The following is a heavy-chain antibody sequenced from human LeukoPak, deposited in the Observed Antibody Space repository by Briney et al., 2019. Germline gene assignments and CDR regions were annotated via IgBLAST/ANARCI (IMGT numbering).Heavy chain of an antibody. CDR3: ARDRPERSTSYYYYYMDV. J-gene: IGHJ6*03. CDR2: IYTSGST. V-gene: IGHV4-4*07. D-gene: IGHD2-2*01. Sequence: SETLSLTCTVSGGSISSYYWSWIRQPAGKGLEWIGRIYTSGSTNYNPSLKSRVTMSVDTSKNQFSLKLSPVTAADTAVYYCARDRPERSTSYYYYYMDVWGKGTTVTVSS. CDR1: GGSISSYY.